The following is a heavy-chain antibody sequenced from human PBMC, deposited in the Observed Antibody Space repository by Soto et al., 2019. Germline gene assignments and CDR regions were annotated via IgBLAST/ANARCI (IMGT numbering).Heavy chain of an antibody. Sequence: SVKVSCKASGYSFSSHAITWVRQAPGQGLEWMGGIIPVFGTPSYAQEFQGRVTISADKSTNTSYLELRSLRSEDTAVYYCARGGALSTSWYWGDGLDSWGQGTQVTVSS. CDR1: GYSFSSHA. CDR3: ARGGALSTSWYWGDGLDS. CDR2: IIPVFGTP. D-gene: IGHD6-13*01. V-gene: IGHV1-69*06. J-gene: IGHJ4*02.